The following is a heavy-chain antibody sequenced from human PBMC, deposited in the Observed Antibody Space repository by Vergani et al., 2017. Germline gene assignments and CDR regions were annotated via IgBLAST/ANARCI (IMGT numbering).Heavy chain of an antibody. CDR3: ARMRLGGLDY. J-gene: IGHJ4*02. Sequence: EVHLVESGGGLVQPGRSLRLSCSGSGFTLGDYAMTWVRQAPGKGLEWVAFIWSKPYGGTTEYAASVKGRFTISRDNAKNSLYLQMNSLRAEDTAVYYCARMRLGGLDYWGQGTLVTVSS. CDR2: IWSKPYGGTT. CDR1: GFTLGDYA. D-gene: IGHD3-16*01. V-gene: IGHV3-49*04.